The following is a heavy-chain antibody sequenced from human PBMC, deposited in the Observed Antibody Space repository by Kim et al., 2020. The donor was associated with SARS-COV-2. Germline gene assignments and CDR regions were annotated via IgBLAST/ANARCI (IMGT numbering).Heavy chain of an antibody. Sequence: ASVKVSCKASVYTFTSDAMNWVRQAPGQGLEWMGWINTNTWNPTYAQGVSGRVVFSLETSVSTADLQSSSLKADDTAVYDLPRCKPYDVWRGCSVDDYWG. CDR3: PRCKPYDVWRGCSVDDY. CDR1: VYTFTSDA. CDR2: INTNTWNP. J-gene: IGHJ4*01. V-gene: IGHV7-4-1*02. D-gene: IGHD3-3*01.